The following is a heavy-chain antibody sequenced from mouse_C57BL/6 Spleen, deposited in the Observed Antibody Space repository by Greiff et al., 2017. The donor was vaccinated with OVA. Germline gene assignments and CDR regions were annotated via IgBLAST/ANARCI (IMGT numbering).Heavy chain of an antibody. CDR3: ARGDSSGYVYAMDY. J-gene: IGHJ4*01. CDR1: GFTFSDYG. D-gene: IGHD3-2*02. CDR2: ISSGSSTI. Sequence: EVKLMESGGGLVKPGGSLKLSCAASGFTFSDYGMHWVRQAPEKGLEWVAYISSGSSTIYYADTVKGRFTISRDNAKNTLFLQMTSLRSEDTAMYYCARGDSSGYVYAMDYWGHGTSDTVSS. V-gene: IGHV5-17*01.